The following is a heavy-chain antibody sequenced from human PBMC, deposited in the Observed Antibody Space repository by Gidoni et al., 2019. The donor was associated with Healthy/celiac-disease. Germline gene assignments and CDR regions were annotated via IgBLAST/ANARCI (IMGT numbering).Heavy chain of an antibody. CDR1: GFTFSSYS. Sequence: EVQLVESGGGLVKPGGSLRLSCAASGFTFSSYSMNWVRQAPGKGLEWVSSISSSSSYIYYADSVKGRFTISIDNAKNSLYLQMNSLRAEDTAVYYCARDFPAVTTSYFDYWGQGTLVTVSS. CDR3: ARDFPAVTTSYFDY. D-gene: IGHD4-17*01. J-gene: IGHJ4*02. CDR2: ISSSSSYI. V-gene: IGHV3-21*01.